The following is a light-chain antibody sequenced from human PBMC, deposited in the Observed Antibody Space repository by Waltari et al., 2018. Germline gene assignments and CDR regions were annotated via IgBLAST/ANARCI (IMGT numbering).Light chain of an antibody. CDR1: GNNIGNKG. J-gene: IGLJ3*02. V-gene: IGLV10-54*04. CDR2: RND. CDR3: SAWDSGLNSWV. Sequence: QAGLTQPPSVSKGLRQTATLTCAGDGNNIGNKGAAWLQQHQGQPPKLLSFRNDRRPLGISDRFSASRSGNIASLTITGLHPDDEADYYCSAWDSGLNSWVFGGGTRLTVL.